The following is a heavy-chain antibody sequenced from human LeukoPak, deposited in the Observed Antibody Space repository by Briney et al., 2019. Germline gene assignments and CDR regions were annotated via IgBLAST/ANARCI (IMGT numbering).Heavy chain of an antibody. D-gene: IGHD3-3*01. J-gene: IGHJ6*02. Sequence: GSLRLSCAASGFTFSDYYMSWIRQAPGKGLEWIGEINHSGSTNYNPSLKSRVTISVDTSKNQFSLKLSSVTAADTAVYYCARAPPFWSGYSYGMDVWGQGTTVTVSS. V-gene: IGHV4-34*01. CDR1: GFTFSDYY. CDR2: INHSGST. CDR3: ARAPPFWSGYSYGMDV.